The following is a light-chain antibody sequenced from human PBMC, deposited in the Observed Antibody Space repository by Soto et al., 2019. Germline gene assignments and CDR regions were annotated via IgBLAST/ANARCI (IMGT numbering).Light chain of an antibody. J-gene: IGKJ1*01. CDR3: QQNLRSPRT. CDR2: GAS. CDR1: QSLSSSY. V-gene: IGKV3-20*01. Sequence: EIVLTQSPGTLSLSPGERATLSCRTSQSLSSSYLAWYQQRPGQAPRLLIYGASHRANGIPDRFSGSGSGTDYTLTISSLEPDDFAVYYCQQNLRSPRTFGPGTRVEIK.